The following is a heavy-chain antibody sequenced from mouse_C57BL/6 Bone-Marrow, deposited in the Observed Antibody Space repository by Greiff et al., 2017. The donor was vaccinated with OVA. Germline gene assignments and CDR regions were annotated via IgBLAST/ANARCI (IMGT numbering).Heavy chain of an antibody. CDR1: GFSLTSYG. CDR2: IWSGGST. Sequence: QVQLQQSGPGLVQPSQSLSITCTVSGFSLTSYGVHWVRQSPGQGLEWLGVIWSGGSTDYNAAFISSLSISKDNSKSQVFITMISLQADDTAIYYCARNKKNSAWFAYWGQGTLVTVSA. V-gene: IGHV2-2*01. CDR3: ARNKKNSAWFAY. J-gene: IGHJ3*01.